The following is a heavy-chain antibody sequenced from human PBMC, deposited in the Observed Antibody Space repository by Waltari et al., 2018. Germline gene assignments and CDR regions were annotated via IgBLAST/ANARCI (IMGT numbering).Heavy chain of an antibody. V-gene: IGHV3-74*01. CDR3: TRLATELADY. Sequence: EVQLVESGGGLVQPGGSLRLSCAASGITLSKYWMVWVRQVAGKGLMWVSKSNPDGSDISYADSVKGRFTISRDNAKNTLYLQMNSLRAEDTALYFCTRLATELADYWGQGTLVTVSS. D-gene: IGHD4-4*01. CDR2: SNPDGSDI. J-gene: IGHJ4*02. CDR1: GITLSKYW.